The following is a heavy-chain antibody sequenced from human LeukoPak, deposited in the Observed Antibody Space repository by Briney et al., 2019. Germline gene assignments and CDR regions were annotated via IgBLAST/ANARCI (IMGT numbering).Heavy chain of an antibody. V-gene: IGHV1-69*05. CDR2: IIPIFGTA. CDR3: ALTTGVGVDY. J-gene: IGHJ4*02. D-gene: IGHD4-23*01. Sequence: SVKVSCKASGGTFSSYAISWVRQAPGQGPEWMGRIIPIFGTANYAQKFQGRVTITTDVSTSTAYMELSSLRSEDTAVYYCALTTGVGVDYWGQGTLVTVSS. CDR1: GGTFSSYA.